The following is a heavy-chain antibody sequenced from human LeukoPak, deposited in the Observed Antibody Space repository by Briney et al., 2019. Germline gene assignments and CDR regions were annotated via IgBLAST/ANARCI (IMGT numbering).Heavy chain of an antibody. Sequence: AGSLRLSCAASGFTFTTYWMNWVRQAPGKGLEWVASIKQDGSEKQYVDSVKGRFTISRDNAKNSLYLYMNSLRVEDTAVYYCARDHFVDGSNSRIFFASWGQGTLVTVSS. J-gene: IGHJ4*02. CDR3: ARDHFVDGSNSRIFFAS. CDR1: GFTFTTYW. CDR2: IKQDGSEK. D-gene: IGHD5-24*01. V-gene: IGHV3-7*01.